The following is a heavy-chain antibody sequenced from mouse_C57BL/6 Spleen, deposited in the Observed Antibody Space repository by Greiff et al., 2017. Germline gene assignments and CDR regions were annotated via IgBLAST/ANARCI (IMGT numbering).Heavy chain of an antibody. CDR2: ISGGGGNT. CDR3: ASLYGYDRLYFDD. Sequence: EVNVVESGGGLVKPGGSLKLSCAASGFTFSSYTMSWVRQTPEKRLEWVATISGGGGNTYYPDSVKGRFTISRDNAKNTLYLQMSSLRSEDTALYYGASLYGYDRLYFDDWGQGTTLTVAS. CDR1: GFTFSSYT. V-gene: IGHV5-9*01. J-gene: IGHJ2*01. D-gene: IGHD2-14*01.